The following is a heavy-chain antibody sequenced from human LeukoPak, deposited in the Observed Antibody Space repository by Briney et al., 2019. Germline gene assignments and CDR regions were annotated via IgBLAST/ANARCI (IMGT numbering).Heavy chain of an antibody. CDR1: GGSFSGYY. V-gene: IGHV4-34*01. J-gene: IGHJ6*03. Sequence: PSETLSLTCAVYGGSFSGYYWSWIRQPPGKGLEWIGEINHSGSTNYNPSLKSRVTISVDTSKNQFSLKLSSVTAADTAVYYCARLKVVTTSRYYYYMDVWGKGTTVTVSS. CDR2: INHSGST. CDR3: ARLKVVTTSRYYYYMDV. D-gene: IGHD4-23*01.